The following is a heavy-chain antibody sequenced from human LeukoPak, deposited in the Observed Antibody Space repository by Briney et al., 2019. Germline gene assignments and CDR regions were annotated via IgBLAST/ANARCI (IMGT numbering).Heavy chain of an antibody. V-gene: IGHV4-30-2*01. D-gene: IGHD6-6*01. CDR2: IYHSGST. CDR3: ARVTAARRSFDY. J-gene: IGHJ4*02. CDR1: GGSISSGGYY. Sequence: PSETLSLTCTASGGSISSGGYYWSWIRQPPGKGLEWIGYIYHSGSTYYNPSLKSRVTISVDRSKNQFSLKLSSVTAADTAVYYCARVTAARRSFDYWGQGTLVTVSS.